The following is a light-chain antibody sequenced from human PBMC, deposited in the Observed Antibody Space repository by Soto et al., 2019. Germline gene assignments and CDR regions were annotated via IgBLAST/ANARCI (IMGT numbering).Light chain of an antibody. V-gene: IGLV1-47*02. J-gene: IGLJ1*01. Sequence: QSVLTQPPSASGTPGQRVTISCSGSFSNIGSNFVFWYQQLPGTSPKLLIQDNSQRPSGVPDRFSGSKSGSSASLAISGLRSEDEADYYCATWDDNVRGPVFGTGTKLTVL. CDR3: ATWDDNVRGPV. CDR1: FSNIGSNF. CDR2: DNS.